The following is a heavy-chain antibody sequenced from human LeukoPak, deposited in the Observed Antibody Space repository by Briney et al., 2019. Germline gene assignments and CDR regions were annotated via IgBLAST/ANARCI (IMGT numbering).Heavy chain of an antibody. CDR1: GYTFTSYG. CDR3: AREGPGYCSSTSCYAENFDY. Sequence: GASVKVSCKASGYTFTSYGISWVRQAPGQGLEWMGWISAYNGNTNYAQKLQGRVTMITDTSTSTAYMELRSLRSDDTAVYYCAREGPGYCSSTSCYAENFDYWGQGTLVTVSS. J-gene: IGHJ4*02. V-gene: IGHV1-18*01. CDR2: ISAYNGNT. D-gene: IGHD2-2*03.